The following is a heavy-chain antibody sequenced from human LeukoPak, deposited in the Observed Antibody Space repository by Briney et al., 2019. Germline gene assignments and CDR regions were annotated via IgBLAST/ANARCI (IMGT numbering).Heavy chain of an antibody. V-gene: IGHV1-8*01. D-gene: IGHD6-13*01. CDR2: MNPNSGNT. CDR1: GYTFTSYD. J-gene: IGHJ5*02. CDR3: ARGSSWYFREGNWFDP. Sequence: GASVKVSCKASGYTFTSYDINWVRQATGQGLEWMGWMNPNSGNTGYAQKFQGRVTMTRNTSISTAYMELSSLRSEDTAVYYCARGSSWYFREGNWFDPWGQGTLVTVSS.